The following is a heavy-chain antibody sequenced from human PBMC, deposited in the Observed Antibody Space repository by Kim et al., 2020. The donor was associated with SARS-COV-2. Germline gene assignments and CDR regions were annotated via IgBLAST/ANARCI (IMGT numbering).Heavy chain of an antibody. Sequence: GGSLRLSCAASGFTFSAYYMSWIRQAPGKGLEWVSYISSSGSNIYYADSVKGRFTISRDNAKNSLYLQMNSLRAEDTAVYYCARDLTYYDSVRADVAF. CDR3: ARDLTYYDSVRADVAF. CDR2: ISSSGSNI. CDR1: GFTFSAYY. J-gene: IGHJ3*01. D-gene: IGHD3-22*01. V-gene: IGHV3-11*01.